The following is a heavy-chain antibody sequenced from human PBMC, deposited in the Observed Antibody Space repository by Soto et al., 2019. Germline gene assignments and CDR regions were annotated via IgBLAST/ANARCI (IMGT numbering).Heavy chain of an antibody. J-gene: IGHJ6*03. CDR3: AKVPVTHYYYYMDV. CDR1: GFTFSSYA. D-gene: IGHD4-17*01. Sequence: GGSLRLSCAASGFTFSSYAMSWVRQAQGKGLEWVSAISGSGGSTYYADSVKGRFTISRDNSKNTLYLQMNSLRAEDTAVYYCAKVPVTHYYYYMDVWGKGTTVTVSS. V-gene: IGHV3-23*01. CDR2: ISGSGGST.